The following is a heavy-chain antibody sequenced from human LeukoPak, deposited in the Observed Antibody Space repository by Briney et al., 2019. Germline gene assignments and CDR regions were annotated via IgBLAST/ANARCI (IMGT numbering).Heavy chain of an antibody. CDR2: IYTSGST. V-gene: IGHV4-4*07. Sequence: SETLSLTCTVSGGSISSYYWSWIRQPAGKGPKWIGRIYTSGSTNYNPSLKSRVTMSVDTSKNQFSLKLSSVTAADTAVYYCARGARDFDSWGQGTLVTVSS. D-gene: IGHD3-10*01. J-gene: IGHJ4*02. CDR3: ARGARDFDS. CDR1: GGSISSYY.